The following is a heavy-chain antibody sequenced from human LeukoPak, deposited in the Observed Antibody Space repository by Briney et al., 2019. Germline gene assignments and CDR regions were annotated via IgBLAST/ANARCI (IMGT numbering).Heavy chain of an antibody. Sequence: GGSLRLSCAASGFTFSSYSMNWVRQAPGKGLEWVGLIRSKAYAGTTEYAPSVKGRFTISRDYSKSIAYLQMDSLKTEDTAIYYCTRDWYQLWYWGQGTLVTVSS. V-gene: IGHV3-49*04. CDR1: GFTFSSYS. J-gene: IGHJ4*02. CDR3: TRDWYQLWY. D-gene: IGHD2-2*01. CDR2: IRSKAYAGTT.